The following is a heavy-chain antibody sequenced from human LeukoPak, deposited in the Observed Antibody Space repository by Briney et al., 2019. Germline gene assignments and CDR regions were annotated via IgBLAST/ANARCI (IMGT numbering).Heavy chain of an antibody. V-gene: IGHV3-21*01. J-gene: IGHJ4*02. D-gene: IGHD3-3*02. Sequence: PGRSLRLSCAASGFTFSSYSMNWVRQAPGKGLEWVSSISSSSSYIYYADSVKGRFTISRDNAKNSLYLQMNSLRAEDTAVYYCARDNPTLGDYGVHFWDYWGQGTLVTVSS. CDR1: GFTFSSYS. CDR3: ARDNPTLGDYGVHFWDY. CDR2: ISSSSSYI.